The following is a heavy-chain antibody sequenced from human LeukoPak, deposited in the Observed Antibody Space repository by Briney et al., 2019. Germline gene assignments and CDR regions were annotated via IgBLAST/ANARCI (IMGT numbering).Heavy chain of an antibody. J-gene: IGHJ4*02. V-gene: IGHV1-18*04. D-gene: IGHD3-22*01. CDR2: INPYNGNT. CDR3: ARGPRYDYDSSVYYFEF. CDR1: GYSFTGYY. Sequence: ASVKVSCKTSGYSFTGYYIHWVRQAPGQGLEWVGRINPYNGNTKYVQKFYDRVSMTTDTSTSTAYMELRRLRSGDTAMYYCARGPRYDYDSSVYYFEFWGQGTLVTVSS.